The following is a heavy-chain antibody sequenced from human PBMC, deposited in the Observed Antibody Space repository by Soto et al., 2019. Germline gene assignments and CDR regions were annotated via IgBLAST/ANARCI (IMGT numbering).Heavy chain of an antibody. CDR1: GGTFSSYA. V-gene: IGHV1-69*01. CDR2: IIPIFGTA. CDR3: ARDLGVGATKNFDY. J-gene: IGHJ4*02. Sequence: QVQLVQSGAEVKKPGSSVKVSCKASGGTFSSYAISWVRQAPGQGLEWMGGIIPIFGTANYAQKFQGRVTISADESTKTAYVELSSLRSEDTAVYYCARDLGVGATKNFDYWGEGTLVTVSS. D-gene: IGHD1-26*01.